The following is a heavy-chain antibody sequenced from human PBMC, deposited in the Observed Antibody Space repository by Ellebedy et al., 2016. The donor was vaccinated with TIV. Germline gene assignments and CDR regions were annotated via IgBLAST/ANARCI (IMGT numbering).Heavy chain of an antibody. J-gene: IGHJ4*02. CDR2: ISGRGGST. D-gene: IGHD3-10*01. Sequence: GESLKISXVVSGFTFNRYVMYWVRQAPGKGLEWVSSISGRGGSTDYADSVKGRFTTSRDNSKNTLYLQMNNLRAEDTAIYYCAKRVWFGDSLYFISEYWGQGTLVTVSS. V-gene: IGHV3-23*01. CDR3: AKRVWFGDSLYFISEY. CDR1: GFTFNRYV.